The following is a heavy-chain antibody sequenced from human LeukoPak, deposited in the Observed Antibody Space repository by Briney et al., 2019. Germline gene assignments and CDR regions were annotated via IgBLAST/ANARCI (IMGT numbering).Heavy chain of an antibody. CDR2: INEDGSTT. V-gene: IGHV3-74*01. Sequence: GGSLRLSCAASGFTFNSYWMHWVRQAPGKGLVWVSRINEDGSTTNYADSVKGRSTIFRDNAKNTLYLQMNSLRAEDTAVYYCVRDLGGRSGHWGQGTLVTVSS. D-gene: IGHD1-26*01. J-gene: IGHJ4*02. CDR1: GFTFNSYW. CDR3: VRDLGGRSGH.